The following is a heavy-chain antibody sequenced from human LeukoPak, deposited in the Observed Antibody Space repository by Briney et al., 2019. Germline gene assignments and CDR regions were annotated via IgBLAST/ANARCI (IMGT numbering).Heavy chain of an antibody. CDR2: ISYDGSNK. Sequence: PRRSLRLSCAASGFTFSSYGMHWVRQAPGKGLEWVAVISYDGSNKYYADSVKGRFTISRGNSKNTLYLQMNSLRAEDTAVYYCAVAYSSNGYYPVDYWGQGTLVTVSS. CDR1: GFTFSSYG. CDR3: AVAYSSNGYYPVDY. D-gene: IGHD3-22*01. J-gene: IGHJ4*02. V-gene: IGHV3-30*03.